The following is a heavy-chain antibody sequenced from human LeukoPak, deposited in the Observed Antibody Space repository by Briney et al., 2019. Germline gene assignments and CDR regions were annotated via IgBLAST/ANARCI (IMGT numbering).Heavy chain of an antibody. Sequence: SETLSLTCTVYGGSFSDYYWSWIRQPPGKGLEWIGEINQSGSTSYIPSLKSRVTISVDTSKILFSLELNSVTAADTAVYYCARAPSYYYGSGTKGWFDPWGQGTLVTVSS. J-gene: IGHJ5*02. D-gene: IGHD3-10*01. V-gene: IGHV4-34*01. CDR1: GGSFSDYY. CDR3: ARAPSYYYGSGTKGWFDP. CDR2: INQSGST.